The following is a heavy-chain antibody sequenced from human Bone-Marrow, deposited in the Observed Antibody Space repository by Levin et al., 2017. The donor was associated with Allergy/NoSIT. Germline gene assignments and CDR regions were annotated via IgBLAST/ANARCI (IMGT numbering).Heavy chain of an antibody. J-gene: IGHJ4*02. V-gene: IGHV3-23*01. Sequence: RSGGSLRLSCAASGFTFGSYAMSWVRQVPGKGLEWVSAVSGRIGNTYYADAVKGRFTISRDNSKNTLYLQMNTLRAEDTAVYYCVKDSVVEPTGIGSFDYWGQGTLVTVSS. CDR2: VSGRIGNT. CDR1: GFTFGSYA. D-gene: IGHD2-15*01. CDR3: VKDSVVEPTGIGSFDY.